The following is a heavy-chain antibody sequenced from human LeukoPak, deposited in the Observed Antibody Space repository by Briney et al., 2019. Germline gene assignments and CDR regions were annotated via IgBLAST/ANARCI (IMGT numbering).Heavy chain of an antibody. J-gene: IGHJ4*02. CDR3: ARSWSYYDSSGFAY. Sequence: GGSLRLSCAASGFTFNNYWMSWVRQAPGKGLEWVANIKQDGSEKYYVDSVKGRFTISRDNAKNSLYLQMNGLRAEDTAVYYWARSWSYYDSSGFAYWGQGTLVTVSS. V-gene: IGHV3-7*01. D-gene: IGHD3-22*01. CDR2: IKQDGSEK. CDR1: GFTFNNYW.